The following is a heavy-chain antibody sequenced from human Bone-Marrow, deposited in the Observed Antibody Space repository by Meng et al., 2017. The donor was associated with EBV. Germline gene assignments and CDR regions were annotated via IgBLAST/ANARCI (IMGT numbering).Heavy chain of an antibody. CDR2: INPNSGGT. D-gene: IGHD3-10*01. CDR3: ARRVTMVRGVITNWFDP. CDR1: GYTFTGYY. V-gene: IGHV1-2*06. Sequence: QGRLVRCGAEVKKPGAAVKVSFKASGYTFTGYYMHWVRQAPGQGLEWMGRINPNSGGTNYAQKFQGRVTMTRDTSISTAYMELSRLRSDDTAVYYCARRVTMVRGVITNWFDPWGQGTLVTVSS. J-gene: IGHJ5*02.